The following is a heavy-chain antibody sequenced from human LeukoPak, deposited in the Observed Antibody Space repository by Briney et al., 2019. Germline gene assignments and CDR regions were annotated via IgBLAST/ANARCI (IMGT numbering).Heavy chain of an antibody. CDR2: ISGSGTGR. J-gene: IGHJ4*02. D-gene: IGHD4-17*01. CDR3: AKTTTMTTTPDY. CDR1: GFSFSDNA. Sequence: GGSLRLSCKVSGFSFSDNAMSWVRQAPGQGLEWVSAISGSGTGRFYADSVKGRFTISRDDSKNMLYLQMNSLRVEDTALYYCAKTTTMTTTPDYWGQGTLVTVSS. V-gene: IGHV3-23*01.